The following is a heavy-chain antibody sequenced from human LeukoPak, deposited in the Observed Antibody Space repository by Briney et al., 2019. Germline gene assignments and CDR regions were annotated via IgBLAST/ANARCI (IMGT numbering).Heavy chain of an antibody. V-gene: IGHV1-8*01. CDR1: GYTFTSYD. D-gene: IGHD5-12*01. CDR2: MNPNSGNT. J-gene: IGHJ4*02. CDR3: ARGPLFSGYDPGDFDY. Sequence: ASVKVSCKASGYTFTSYDINWVRQATGQGLEWMGWMNPNSGNTGYAQKLQGRVTMTRNTSISTAYMELSSLRSEDTAVYYCARGPLFSGYDPGDFDYWGQGTLVTVSS.